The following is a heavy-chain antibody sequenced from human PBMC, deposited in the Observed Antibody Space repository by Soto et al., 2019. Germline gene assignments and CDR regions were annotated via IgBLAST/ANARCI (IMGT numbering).Heavy chain of an antibody. V-gene: IGHV1-18*01. J-gene: IGHJ5*02. CDR3: ARDTPGAWYNWNYGWFDP. CDR2: ISAYNGNT. D-gene: IGHD1-7*01. CDR1: GYTFTSYG. Sequence: QVQLVQSGAEVKKPGASVKVSCKASGYTFTSYGISWVRQAPGQGLEWMGWISAYNGNTNYAQKLQGRATMTTDTSTSTAYMELRCLRPDDTAVYYCARDTPGAWYNWNYGWFDPWGQGTLVTVSS.